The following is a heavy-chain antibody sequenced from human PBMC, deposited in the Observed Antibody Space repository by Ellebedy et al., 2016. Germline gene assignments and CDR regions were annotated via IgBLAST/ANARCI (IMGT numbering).Heavy chain of an antibody. CDR3: ANLPVAGTLDY. D-gene: IGHD6-19*01. J-gene: IGHJ4*02. V-gene: IGHV3-30-3*01. Sequence: GGSLRLSCAASGFSLSSYAMHWVRQAPGKGLEWVAVSSYDGSKKYYADSVKGRFTISRDNSKNTLYLQMNSLRTEDTAMYYCANLPVAGTLDYWGQGTLVTVSS. CDR2: SSYDGSKK. CDR1: GFSLSSYA.